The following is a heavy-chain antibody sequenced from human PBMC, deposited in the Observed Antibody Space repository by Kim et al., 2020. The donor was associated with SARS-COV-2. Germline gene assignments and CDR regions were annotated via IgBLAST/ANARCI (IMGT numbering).Heavy chain of an antibody. D-gene: IGHD3-10*01. CDR1: GYSFTSYW. Sequence: GESLKISCKGSGYSFTSYWISWVRQMPGKGLEWMGRIDPSDSYTNYSPSFQGHVTISADKSISTAYLQWSSLKASDTAMYYCARSATQGRPESQWFGELLYYGPWGQGTLVTVSS. V-gene: IGHV5-10-1*01. CDR2: IDPSDSYT. J-gene: IGHJ5*02. CDR3: ARSATQGRPESQWFGELLYYGP.